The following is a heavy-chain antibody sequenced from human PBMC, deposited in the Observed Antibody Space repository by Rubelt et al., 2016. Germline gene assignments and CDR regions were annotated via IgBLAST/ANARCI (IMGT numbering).Heavy chain of an antibody. CDR1: GGSISSYY. CDR2: IYYSGST. D-gene: IGHD4-23*01. V-gene: IGHV4-59*08. CDR3: ARQEKVVTYASWYFDL. Sequence: QVQLQQWGAGLLKPSETLSLTCTVSGGSISSYYWSWIRQPPGKGLEWIGYIYYSGSTNYNPSLKSRVTLAVEPSKNQFSPKRSSVTAADTAVYYCARQEKVVTYASWYFDLWGRGTLVTVSS. J-gene: IGHJ2*01.